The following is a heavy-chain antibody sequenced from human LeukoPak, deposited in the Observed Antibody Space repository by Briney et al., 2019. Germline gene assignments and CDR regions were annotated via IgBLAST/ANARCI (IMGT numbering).Heavy chain of an antibody. J-gene: IGHJ6*02. D-gene: IGHD2-2*01. Sequence: GGSLRLSCAASGFRFTDYSMSWVRQAPGKGLEWVAGLGRSGEYKYYADSVKGRFTISRDDSKDTVSLQMNSLRAEDSAIYFCVKDRPCETCMPMDAWGQGTTVTVSS. CDR2: LGRSGEYK. V-gene: IGHV3-23*01. CDR3: VKDRPCETCMPMDA. CDR1: GFRFTDYS.